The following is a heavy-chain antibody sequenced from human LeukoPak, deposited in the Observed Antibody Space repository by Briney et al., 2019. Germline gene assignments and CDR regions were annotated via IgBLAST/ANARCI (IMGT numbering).Heavy chain of an antibody. CDR3: ASGRPYYYFDF. J-gene: IGHJ4*02. D-gene: IGHD6-6*01. CDR1: GVSFSNYG. Sequence: GGSLRLSCAASGVSFSNYGMHWVRQAPGKGLEWAAFIQYDGLNKYYADSVKGRSTISRDNSRDTLYLQMNSLRPEDTAIYYCASGRPYYYFDFWGQGTLVTVSS. CDR2: IQYDGLNK. V-gene: IGHV3-30*02.